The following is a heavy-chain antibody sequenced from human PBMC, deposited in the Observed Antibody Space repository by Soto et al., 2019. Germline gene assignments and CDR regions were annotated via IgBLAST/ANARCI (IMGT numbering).Heavy chain of an antibody. CDR3: ARLQIEVAGTN. CDR2: INANSGGT. V-gene: IGHV1-2*02. J-gene: IGHJ4*02. D-gene: IGHD6-19*01. Sequence: ASVKVSCTASGYTFTGYYMHWVRQAPGQGLEWMGWINANSGGTTYAQKFQGRVTMTRDTSISTAYMELSSLSSDDTAIYYCARLQIEVAGTNWGQGTLVTVSS. CDR1: GYTFTGYY.